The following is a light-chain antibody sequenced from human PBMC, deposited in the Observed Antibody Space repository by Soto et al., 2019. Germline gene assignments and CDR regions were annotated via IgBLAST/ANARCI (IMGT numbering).Light chain of an antibody. V-gene: IGLV1-40*01. CDR1: SSNIGAGYE. CDR3: QAYDSSLSGDV. Sequence: QSVLPQPPSVSEAPGQRVTISCTGSSSNIGAGYEAHWYQQVPGTAPKLLIYENNNRPSGVPDRFSGSKSGTSASLAITGLQAEDEAEYYCQAYDSSLSGDVFGTGTKLTV. CDR2: ENN. J-gene: IGLJ1*01.